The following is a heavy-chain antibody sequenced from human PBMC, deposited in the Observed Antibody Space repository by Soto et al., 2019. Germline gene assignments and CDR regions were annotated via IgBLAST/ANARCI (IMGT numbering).Heavy chain of an antibody. CDR3: APTRSGSFDY. J-gene: IGHJ4*02. CDR1: GGSISSSSYY. CDR2: LYYSGST. V-gene: IGHV4-39*01. D-gene: IGHD3-10*01. Sequence: QLQLQESGPGLVKPSETLSLTCTVSGGSISSSSYYWGWIRQPPGKGLEWIGSLYYSGSTYYNPSLNSRLTISVDTSKHQFSLKLSSVTAADTAVYYCAPTRSGSFDYWGQGTLVTVSS.